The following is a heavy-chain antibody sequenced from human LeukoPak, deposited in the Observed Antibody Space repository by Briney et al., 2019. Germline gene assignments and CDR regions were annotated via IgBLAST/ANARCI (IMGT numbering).Heavy chain of an antibody. J-gene: IGHJ4*02. CDR1: GFPFSEYS. V-gene: IGHV3-11*06. Sequence: PGGSLRLSCAASGFPFSEYSMNWVRQAPGEGLEWISYIGISSGNTKYADSVKGRFTVSGDNARNSLYLQMNSLRVEDTAVYYCARGHNYAFDNWGQGTLVTVSS. D-gene: IGHD1-1*01. CDR2: IGISSGNT. CDR3: ARGHNYAFDN.